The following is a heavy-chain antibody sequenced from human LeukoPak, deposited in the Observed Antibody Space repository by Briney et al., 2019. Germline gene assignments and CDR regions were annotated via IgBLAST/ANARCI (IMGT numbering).Heavy chain of an antibody. CDR3: ARVDDSSGYYYPEIYFDY. J-gene: IGHJ4*02. V-gene: IGHV4-34*09. CDR2: INHSGST. CDR1: GGSFSGYY. Sequence: PSETLSLTCAVYGGSFSGYYWSWIRQPPGKGLEWIGEINHSGSTYYNPSLKSRVTILVDTSKNQFSLKLSSVTAADTAVYYCARVDDSSGYYYPEIYFDYWGQGTLVTVSS. D-gene: IGHD3-22*01.